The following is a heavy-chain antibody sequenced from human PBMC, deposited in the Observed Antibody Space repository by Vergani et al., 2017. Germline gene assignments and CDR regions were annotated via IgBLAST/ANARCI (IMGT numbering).Heavy chain of an antibody. CDR2: LYYSGRT. J-gene: IGHJ4*02. D-gene: IGHD3-22*01. V-gene: IGHV4-39*01. CDR1: GGSISSSSYY. Sequence: QLQLQESGPGLVKPSETLSLTCTVSGGSISSSSYYWGWIRQPPGKGLGWIGSLYYSGRTYYNPSLKSRVTISVDTSKNQFSLKLSSLTAADTALYYCASPRIHPTSGYPYYFDYWGQGNLGTVSA. CDR3: ASPRIHPTSGYPYYFDY.